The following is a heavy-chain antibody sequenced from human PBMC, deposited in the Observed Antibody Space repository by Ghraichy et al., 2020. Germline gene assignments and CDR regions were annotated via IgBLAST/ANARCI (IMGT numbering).Heavy chain of an antibody. CDR2: ISGSGGVP. J-gene: IGHJ6*02. D-gene: IGHD1-26*01. CDR3: AKDSLGDYFYYGMDV. V-gene: IGHV3-23*01. Sequence: GGSLRLSCAASGFTFNNYAMSWVRQAPGKGLEWVAGISGSGGVPYYADSVKGRFTISRGNSKNTLYLQMNSLRVEDTALYYCAKDSLGDYFYYGMDVWGQGTTVTVSS. CDR1: GFTFNNYA.